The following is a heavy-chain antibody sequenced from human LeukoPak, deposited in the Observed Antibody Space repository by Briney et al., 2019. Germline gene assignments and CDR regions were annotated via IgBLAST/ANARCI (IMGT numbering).Heavy chain of an antibody. CDR2: IYYSGST. Sequence: SETLSLTCTVSGGSISRSRDYWGWIRQPPGKGLEWIGSIYYSGSTYYNPSLKSRVTISGDTSKNRFSLKLSSVTAADTAMYYCARDSGYSTFDYWGQGTLVTVSS. D-gene: IGHD3-3*01. J-gene: IGHJ4*02. CDR1: GGSISRSRDY. CDR3: ARDSGYSTFDY. V-gene: IGHV4-39*07.